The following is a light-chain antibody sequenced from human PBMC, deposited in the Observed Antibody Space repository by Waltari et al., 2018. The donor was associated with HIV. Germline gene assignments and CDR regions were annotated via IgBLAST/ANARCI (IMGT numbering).Light chain of an antibody. Sequence: DIVMTQSPDSLTVFLGERATINCKSSQSVLYSSNNKNYLAWYQQKAGQPPKLLIYWASTRESGVPDRFSGSGSGTDFSLTISSLQAEDVVVYYCQQYYSTPYTFGQGTKLEIK. J-gene: IGKJ2*01. CDR2: WAS. V-gene: IGKV4-1*01. CDR3: QQYYSTPYT. CDR1: QSVLYSSNNKNY.